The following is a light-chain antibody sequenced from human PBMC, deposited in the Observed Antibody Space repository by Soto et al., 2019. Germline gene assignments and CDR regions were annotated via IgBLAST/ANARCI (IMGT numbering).Light chain of an antibody. CDR2: DDN. CDR3: QSYDVDNVV. J-gene: IGLJ2*01. V-gene: IGLV6-57*04. CDR1: SGSIATNY. Sequence: NFMLTQPRSVSESPGKTDTISCTPTSGSIATNYVQWHQQRPGSAPRSVIYDDNQRPSGVPDRFSGSIDRSSNSASLTISGLKTEDEADYYRQSYDVDNVVFGGGTQLTVL.